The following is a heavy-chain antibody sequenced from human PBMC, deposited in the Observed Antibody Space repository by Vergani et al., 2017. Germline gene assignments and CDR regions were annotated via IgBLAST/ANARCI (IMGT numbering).Heavy chain of an antibody. D-gene: IGHD2-21*02. J-gene: IGHJ1*01. CDR3: ARESYCGGDCLEYFQH. Sequence: QVQLVQSGAEVKKPGASVKVSCKASGYIFTSYTISWVRQAPGQGLEWMGRIIPILGMANYAQKFQGRVTITADKSTSTAYMELSSLRSEDTAVYYCARESYCGGDCLEYFQHWGQGTLVTVSS. V-gene: IGHV1-69*04. CDR1: GYIFTSYT. CDR2: IIPILGMA.